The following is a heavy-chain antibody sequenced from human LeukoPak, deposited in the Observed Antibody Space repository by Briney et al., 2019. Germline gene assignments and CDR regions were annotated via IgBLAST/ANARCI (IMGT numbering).Heavy chain of an antibody. Sequence: ASVKVSCKASRVTFNSCSISWVRQAPGHGLDWMGRIIPLLGIVNYAQKFQGKVTITADKSTNTAYMELSSLRSEDTAKYYCASDRTIAAAVDPFDIWGQGTMVTVSS. CDR3: ASDRTIAAAVDPFDI. J-gene: IGHJ3*02. CDR2: IIPLLGIV. V-gene: IGHV1-69*04. D-gene: IGHD6-13*01. CDR1: RVTFNSCS.